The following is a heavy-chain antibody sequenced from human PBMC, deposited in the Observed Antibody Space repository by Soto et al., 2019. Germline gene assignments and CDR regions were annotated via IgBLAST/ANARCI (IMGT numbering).Heavy chain of an antibody. V-gene: IGHV3-30*18. CDR3: EKGGHLGSGNYYNPYYFDY. J-gene: IGHJ4*02. Sequence: QVQLVESGGGVVQPGRSLRLSCAASGFTFSSYGMHWVRQAPGKGLEWVALISYDGSNKYYADSVKGRFTISRDNSKNTLYLQMNSLRPEDTAVYYCEKGGHLGSGNYYNPYYFDYWGQGTLVTVSS. CDR1: GFTFSSYG. CDR2: ISYDGSNK. D-gene: IGHD3-10*01.